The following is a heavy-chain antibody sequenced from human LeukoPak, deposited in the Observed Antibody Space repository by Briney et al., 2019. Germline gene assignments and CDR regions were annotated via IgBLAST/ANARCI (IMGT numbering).Heavy chain of an antibody. CDR2: IIPIFGTA. J-gene: IGHJ6*03. CDR3: ARGRRDGRFYYYYYMDA. CDR1: GGTFSSYA. D-gene: IGHD5-24*01. V-gene: IGHV1-69*13. Sequence: GASVKVSCKASGGTFSSYAISWVRQAPGQGLEWMGGIIPIFGTANYAQKFQGRVTITADESTSTAYMELSSLRSEDTAVYYCARGRRDGRFYYYYYMDAWGKGTTVTVSS.